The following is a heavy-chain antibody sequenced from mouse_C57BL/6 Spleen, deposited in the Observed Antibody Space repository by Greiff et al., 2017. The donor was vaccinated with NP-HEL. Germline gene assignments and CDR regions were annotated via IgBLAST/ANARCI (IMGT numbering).Heavy chain of an antibody. Sequence: EVHLVESGEGLVKPGGSLKLSCAASGFTFSSYAMSWVRQTPEKRLEWVAYISSGGDYIYYADTVKGRFTISRDNARNTLYLQMSSLQSEDTAMYYCTRDGDGYYVAMDYWGQGTSVTVSS. CDR2: ISSGGDYI. CDR1: GFTFSSYA. CDR3: TRDGDGYYVAMDY. D-gene: IGHD2-3*01. J-gene: IGHJ4*01. V-gene: IGHV5-9-1*02.